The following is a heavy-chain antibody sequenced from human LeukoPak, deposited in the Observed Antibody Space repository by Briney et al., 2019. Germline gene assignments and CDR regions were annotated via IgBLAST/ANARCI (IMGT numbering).Heavy chain of an antibody. CDR1: GGSISSSSYY. CDR2: IYYSGST. V-gene: IGHV4-39*01. CDR3: ARQGVTTVTTYYFDY. J-gene: IGHJ4*02. D-gene: IGHD4-11*01. Sequence: SETLSLTCTVSGGSISSSSYYWGWIRQPPGKGLEWIGSIYYSGSTYYNPSPKSRVTISVDTSKNQFSLKLSSVTAADTAVYYCARQGVTTVTTYYFDYWGQGTLVTVSS.